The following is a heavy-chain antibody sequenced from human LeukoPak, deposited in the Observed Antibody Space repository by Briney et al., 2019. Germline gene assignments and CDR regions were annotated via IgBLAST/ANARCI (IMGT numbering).Heavy chain of an antibody. CDR2: IYWNNDN. V-gene: IGHV2-5*01. J-gene: IGHJ4*02. CDR1: GFSLNTPGVG. D-gene: IGHD4-17*01. Sequence: ESGPALVKPTQTLTLTCTFSGFSLNTPGVGVGWIRQPPGKALEWLALIYWNNDNRYSPSLRNRLTISKDTSKSQVVLTMTKMDPVDTATYYCAHYGDYRFLYYFDDWGQGTLVTVSS. CDR3: AHYGDYRFLYYFDD.